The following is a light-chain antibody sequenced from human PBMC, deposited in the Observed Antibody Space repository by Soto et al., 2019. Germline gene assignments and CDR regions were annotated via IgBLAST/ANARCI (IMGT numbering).Light chain of an antibody. Sequence: DVVMTQSPLSLSVILGQPASISCRSSQSLVYSGGNTYLSWFQQRPGQSPRRLIYEVSKRDSGVPDRFSGSGAGTDFTLKISRVEAEDLGVYYCMQGAHRPRTFGQGTRLEIK. CDR3: MQGAHRPRT. CDR2: EVS. CDR1: QSLVYSGGNTY. V-gene: IGKV2-30*01. J-gene: IGKJ5*01.